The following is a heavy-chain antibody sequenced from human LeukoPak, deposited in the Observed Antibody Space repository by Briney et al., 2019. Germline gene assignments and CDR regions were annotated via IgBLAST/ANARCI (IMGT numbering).Heavy chain of an antibody. V-gene: IGHV3-64*02. Sequence: GGSLRLSCAASGFTFSSYAMQWVRQAPDKRLEYVSGLDDSGANTYYADSVKGRFIMSRDNSRDTLYFQMGSLRPEDTAVYYCARDGKAKNDYWGQGTLVTVST. CDR1: GFTFSSYA. D-gene: IGHD1-26*01. CDR2: LDDSGANT. J-gene: IGHJ4*02. CDR3: ARDGKAKNDY.